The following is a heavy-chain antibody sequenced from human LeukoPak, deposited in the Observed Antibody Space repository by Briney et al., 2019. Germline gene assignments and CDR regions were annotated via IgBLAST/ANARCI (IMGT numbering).Heavy chain of an antibody. V-gene: IGHV4-59*01. CDR3: ARGTTDNYDFWSGPDY. CDR1: GGSISSYY. D-gene: IGHD3-3*01. Sequence: TSETLSLTCTVSGGSISSYYWSWIRQPPGKGLEWIGYIYYSGSTNYNPSLKSRVTISVDTSKNQFSLKLSSVTAADTAVYYCARGTTDNYDFWSGPDYWGQGTLVTVSS. CDR2: IYYSGST. J-gene: IGHJ4*02.